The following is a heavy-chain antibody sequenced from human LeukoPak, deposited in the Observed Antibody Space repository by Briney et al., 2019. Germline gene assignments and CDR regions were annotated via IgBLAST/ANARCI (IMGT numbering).Heavy chain of an antibody. CDR2: IYTSGST. D-gene: IGHD2-15*01. J-gene: IGHJ4*02. CDR3: ARERCSGGSCSQHFDY. CDR1: GGSISSGSYY. Sequence: PSETLSLTCTVSGGSISSGSYYWSWIRQPAGKGLEWIGRIYTSGSTNYNPSLKSRVTISVDTSKNQFSLKLSSVTAADTAVYYCARERCSGGSCSQHFDYWGQGTLVTVSS. V-gene: IGHV4-61*02.